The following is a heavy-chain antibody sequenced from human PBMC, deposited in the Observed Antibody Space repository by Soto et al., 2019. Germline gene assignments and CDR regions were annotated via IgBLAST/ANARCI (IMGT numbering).Heavy chain of an antibody. CDR1: GFTFSSYA. J-gene: IGHJ4*02. V-gene: IGHV3-30*03. D-gene: IGHD3-3*01. CDR3: ARGDAGIRFRAPIDF. CDR2: TSYDGINK. Sequence: PGGSLRLSCAASGFTFSSYAMHWVRQAPGKGLEWVAVTSYDGINKYYADSVKGRFTISRDNSKNTLYLQMNSLRAEDTAVFYCARGDAGIRFRAPIDFWGQGTLVTVSS.